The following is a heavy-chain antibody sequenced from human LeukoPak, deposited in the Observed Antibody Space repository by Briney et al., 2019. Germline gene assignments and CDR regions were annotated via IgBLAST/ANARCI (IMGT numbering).Heavy chain of an antibody. CDR1: GGSFSGYY. CDR3: ARGRRTMVRGVDY. V-gene: IGHV4-34*01. J-gene: IGHJ4*02. CDR2: INHSGST. D-gene: IGHD3-10*01. Sequence: SETLSLTCAVYGGSFSGYYWSWIRQPPGKGLEWIGEINHSGSTNYNPSLKSRVTISVDTSKNQFSLKLSSVTAADTAVYYCARGRRTMVRGVDYWGQGTLVTVSS.